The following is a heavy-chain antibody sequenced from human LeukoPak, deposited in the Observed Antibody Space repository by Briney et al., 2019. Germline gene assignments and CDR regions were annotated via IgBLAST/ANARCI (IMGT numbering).Heavy chain of an antibody. V-gene: IGHV3-9*01. CDR1: GFTFDDYA. J-gene: IGHJ4*02. Sequence: GRSLRLSCAASGFTFDDYAMYWVRHAPGKGLEGGSGISRNSGSIVYADSVKGRFTISRDNAKDSLYLQMNSLRAEDTALYYCAKANHYGDYLDYWGQGTLVTVSS. CDR2: ISRNSGSI. D-gene: IGHD4-17*01. CDR3: AKANHYGDYLDY.